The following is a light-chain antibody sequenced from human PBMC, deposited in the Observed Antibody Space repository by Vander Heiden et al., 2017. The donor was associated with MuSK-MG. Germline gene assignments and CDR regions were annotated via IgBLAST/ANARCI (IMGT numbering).Light chain of an antibody. Sequence: DIVLTQSPATLSVSPGQGATLSCRASQSVDNYLAWYQQKPGQAPRLLIYGASTRATGVPGRFSGRGSGTDFTLTINSLQSEDFAVYYCQQYSNRPPLSFGGGTRVEIK. CDR3: QQYSNRPPLS. V-gene: IGKV3-15*01. CDR2: GAS. CDR1: QSVDNY. J-gene: IGKJ4*02.